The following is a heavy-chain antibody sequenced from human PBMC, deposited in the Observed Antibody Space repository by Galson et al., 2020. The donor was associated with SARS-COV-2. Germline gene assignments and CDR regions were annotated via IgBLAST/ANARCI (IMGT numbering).Heavy chain of an antibody. CDR2: IWPGDSDT. CDR3: ATQGRPAGPRDC. D-gene: IGHD6-13*01. J-gene: IGHJ4*02. Sequence: KIGESLKISCKGSGYSFTNYWIGRVRQMPGKGLEWMGIIWPGDSDTIYSPSFQGQVTIAVDRSISTAYLQWGSLKASDTAIYFCATQGRPAGPRDCWGQGARVTVSS. CDR1: GYSFTNYW. V-gene: IGHV5-51*01.